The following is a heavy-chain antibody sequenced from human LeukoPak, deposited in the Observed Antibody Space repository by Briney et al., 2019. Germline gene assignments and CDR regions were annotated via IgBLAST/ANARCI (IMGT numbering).Heavy chain of an antibody. J-gene: IGHJ6*02. V-gene: IGHV4-59*01. CDR2: IYYSGST. Sequence: SETLSLTCTFYGGAFSGYYWSWIRQPPGKGLEWIGYIYYSGSTNYNPSLKSRVTISVDTSKNQFSLKLSSVTAADTAVYYCARDGSHYYYGMDVWGQGTTVTVSS. CDR3: ARDGSHYYYGMDV. D-gene: IGHD1-26*01. CDR1: GGAFSGYY.